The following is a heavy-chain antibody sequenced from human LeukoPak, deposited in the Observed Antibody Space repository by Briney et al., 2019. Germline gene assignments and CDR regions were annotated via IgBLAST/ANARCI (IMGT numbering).Heavy chain of an antibody. CDR2: ISGSGGST. CDR1: GFTFSSYA. V-gene: IGHV3-23*01. J-gene: IGHJ4*02. D-gene: IGHD2-2*01. CDR3: AKGVIVVVPAAAVFDY. Sequence: PGGSLRLSCAASGFTFSSYAMSWVRQAPGKGLEWVSAISGSGGSTYYADSAKGRFTISRDNSKNTLYLQMNSLRAEDTAVYYCAKGVIVVVPAAAVFDYWGQGTLVTVSS.